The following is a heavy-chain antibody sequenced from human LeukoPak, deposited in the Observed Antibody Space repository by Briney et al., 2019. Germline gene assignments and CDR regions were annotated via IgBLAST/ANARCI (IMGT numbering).Heavy chain of an antibody. CDR1: GFTFNTYT. Sequence: GGSLRLSCAASGFTFNTYTMNWVRQAPGKGLEWVSYISSGSFTIYYADSVKGRFTISRDNAKNSLYLQMNSLRAEDTAVYYCARHSSWYFDYWGQGTLVTVSS. D-gene: IGHD6-13*01. V-gene: IGHV3-48*04. CDR3: ARHSSWYFDY. CDR2: ISSGSFTI. J-gene: IGHJ4*02.